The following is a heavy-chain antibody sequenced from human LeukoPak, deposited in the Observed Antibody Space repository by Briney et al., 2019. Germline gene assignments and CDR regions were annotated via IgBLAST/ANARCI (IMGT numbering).Heavy chain of an antibody. J-gene: IGHJ4*02. D-gene: IGHD5-12*01. CDR2: VSGSGGST. CDR1: GFTFSDYY. CDR3: AKDLDIVATITGN. Sequence: GGSLRLSCVASGFTFSDYYMSWIRQAPGKGLEWVSGVSGSGGSTYYADSVKGRFTISRDNSKNTLYLQMNSLRAEDTAVYYCAKDLDIVATITGNWGQGTLVTVSS. V-gene: IGHV3-23*01.